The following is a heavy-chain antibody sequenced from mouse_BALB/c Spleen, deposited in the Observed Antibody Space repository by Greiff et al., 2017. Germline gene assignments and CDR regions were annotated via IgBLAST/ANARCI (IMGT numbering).Heavy chain of an antibody. J-gene: IGHJ4*01. Sequence: VKLVESGPGLVAPSQSLSITCTVSGFSLTDYGVSWIRQPPGKGLEWLGVIWGGGSTYYNSALKSRLSISKDNSKSQVFLKMNSLQTDDTAMYYCAKHDYGSSYAMDYWGQGTSVTVSS. CDR3: AKHDYGSSYAMDY. CDR1: GFSLTDYG. V-gene: IGHV2-6-5*01. D-gene: IGHD1-1*01. CDR2: IWGGGST.